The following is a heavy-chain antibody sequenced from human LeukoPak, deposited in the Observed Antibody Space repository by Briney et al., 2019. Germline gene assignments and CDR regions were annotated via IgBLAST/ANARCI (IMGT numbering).Heavy chain of an antibody. D-gene: IGHD3-16*02. Sequence: GGSLRLSCAASGFTFSSYAMSWVRQAPGKGLEWVSAISGSGGSTYYADSVKGRFTISRDNSKITLYLQMNSLRAEDTAVYYCAKPHMITFGGIIVPDFDYWGQGTLSPSPQ. V-gene: IGHV3-23*01. CDR3: AKPHMITFGGIIVPDFDY. CDR2: ISGSGGST. CDR1: GFTFSSYA. J-gene: IGHJ4*02.